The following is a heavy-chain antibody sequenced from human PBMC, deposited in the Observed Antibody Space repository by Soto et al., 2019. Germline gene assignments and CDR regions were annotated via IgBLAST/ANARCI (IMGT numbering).Heavy chain of an antibody. V-gene: IGHV4-4*07. Sequence: SETLSLTCTVSGGSISSYYWSWIRQPAGKGLEWIGRIYTSGSTNYSPSLRSRVTMSVDTSKNQFSLKLSSVTAADTAVYYCARALKGVPASSSGLLGWLFAFDPWGQGXLVTVYS. J-gene: IGHJ5*02. D-gene: IGHD3-3*01. CDR1: GGSISSYY. CDR3: ARALKGVPASSSGLLGWLFAFDP. CDR2: IYTSGST.